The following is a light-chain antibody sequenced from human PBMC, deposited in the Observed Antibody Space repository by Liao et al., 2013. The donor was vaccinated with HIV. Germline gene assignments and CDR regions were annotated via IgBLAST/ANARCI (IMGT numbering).Light chain of an antibody. CDR1: SIGSKS. J-gene: IGLJ2*01. Sequence: SYVLTQSPSVSVAPGKTATISCGGDSIGSKSVHWYQQRPGQAPVLVMSYDSDRPSGIPERFSGSNSGNTATLTISGTQAMDEADYYCQAWDSSTMVFGGGTKLTVL. V-gene: IGLV3-21*01. CDR2: YDS. CDR3: QAWDSSTMV.